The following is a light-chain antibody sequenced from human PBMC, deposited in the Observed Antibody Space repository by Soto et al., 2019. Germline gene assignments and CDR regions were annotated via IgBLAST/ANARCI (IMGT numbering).Light chain of an antibody. J-gene: IGLJ3*02. V-gene: IGLV2-14*01. CDR3: LSYTSANTRV. CDR2: EVN. Sequence: QSALTQTASVSASPGQSITISCTGTSSDVGGYKFVSWYQHHPGKAPKLMIYEVNNRPSGVSNRFSGSKSGNTASLTISGLQPEDEADYYCLSYTSANTRVFGGGTKLTVL. CDR1: SSDVGGYKF.